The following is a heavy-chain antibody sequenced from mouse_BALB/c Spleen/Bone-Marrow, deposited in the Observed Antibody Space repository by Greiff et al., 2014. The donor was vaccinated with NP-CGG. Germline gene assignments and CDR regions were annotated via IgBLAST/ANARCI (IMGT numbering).Heavy chain of an antibody. D-gene: IGHD1-2*01. Sequence: EVKLVESGGGLVQPGGSLKLSCAASGFDFSRYWMSWVRQAPGKGLEWIGEINPDSSTINYTPSLKDKFIISRDNAKNTLYLQRSKVRSEDTALYYCARPQFITTPYYAMDYWGQGTSVIVSS. CDR3: ARPQFITTPYYAMDY. J-gene: IGHJ4*01. CDR2: INPDSSTI. CDR1: GFDFSRYW. V-gene: IGHV4-1*02.